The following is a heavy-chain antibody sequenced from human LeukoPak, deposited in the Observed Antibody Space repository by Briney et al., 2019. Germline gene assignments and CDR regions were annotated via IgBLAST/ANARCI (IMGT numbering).Heavy chain of an antibody. CDR2: IYTSGGT. CDR1: GSSISSYY. CDR3: ARAAEYSSGWYLFDY. V-gene: IGHV4-4*07. J-gene: IGHJ4*02. Sequence: SETLSLTCTVSGSSISSYYWTWIRQPAGKGLEWIGRIYTSGGTNYNPSLKTRVTMSVDTSKNQVSLKLSSVTPADTAMYYCARAAEYSSGWYLFDYWGQGILVTVSA. D-gene: IGHD6-19*01.